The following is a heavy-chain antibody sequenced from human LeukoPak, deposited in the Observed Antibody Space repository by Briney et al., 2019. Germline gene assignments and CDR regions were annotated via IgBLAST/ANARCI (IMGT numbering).Heavy chain of an antibody. V-gene: IGHV3-21*01. D-gene: IGHD6-19*01. CDR1: GFTFSSYS. CDR3: ARPDPFKSGWFGAFDS. CDR2: ISSSSSYI. J-gene: IGHJ3*02. Sequence: PGGSLRLSCAGSGFTFSSYSMNWVRQAPGKGLEWVSSISSSSSYIYYADSVKGRFTISRDNAKNSLYLEMNTLRVEDTAMYYCARPDPFKSGWFGAFDSWGQGTLVTVAS.